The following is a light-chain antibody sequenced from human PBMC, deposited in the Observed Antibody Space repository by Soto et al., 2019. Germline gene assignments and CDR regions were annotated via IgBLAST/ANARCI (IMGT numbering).Light chain of an antibody. CDR2: VVS. J-gene: IGLJ1*01. Sequence: QSVLTQPPSASGSPGQSVTISCTGTSSDVGGYNYVSWYQQHPGKTPKLMIYVVSKRPSGVPDRFSGSKSGNTASLTVSGLQAEDEADYYCSSYAGSNNPDVFGTGTKVTVL. V-gene: IGLV2-8*01. CDR3: SSYAGSNNPDV. CDR1: SSDVGGYNY.